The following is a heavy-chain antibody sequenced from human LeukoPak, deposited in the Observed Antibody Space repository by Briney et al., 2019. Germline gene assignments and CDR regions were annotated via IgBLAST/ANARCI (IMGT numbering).Heavy chain of an antibody. CDR2: IIPIFGTA. CDR1: GGTFSSYA. Sequence: SVKVSCKASGGTFSSYAISWVRQAPGQGLEWMGRIIPIFGTANYAQKFQGRVTITTDESTSTAYMELSSLRSEDTAVYYCARATTLYYYDSSGIDAFDIWGRGTMVTVSS. V-gene: IGHV1-69*05. J-gene: IGHJ3*02. CDR3: ARATTLYYYDSSGIDAFDI. D-gene: IGHD3-22*01.